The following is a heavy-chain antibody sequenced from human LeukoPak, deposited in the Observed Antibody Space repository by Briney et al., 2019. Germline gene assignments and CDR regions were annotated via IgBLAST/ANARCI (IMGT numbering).Heavy chain of an antibody. D-gene: IGHD2-21*02. Sequence: GGSLRLSCAASGFTFDDYAMHWVRQAPGKGLEWVSLISGDGGSTYYADSVKGRFTISRDNSKNSLYLQMNSLRTKDTALYYCAKSRGGDCIDYWGQGTMVTVSS. CDR3: AKSRGGDCIDY. J-gene: IGHJ4*02. CDR2: ISGDGGST. CDR1: GFTFDDYA. V-gene: IGHV3-43*02.